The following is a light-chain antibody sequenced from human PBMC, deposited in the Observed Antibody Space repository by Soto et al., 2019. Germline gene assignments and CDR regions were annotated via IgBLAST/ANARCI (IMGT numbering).Light chain of an antibody. V-gene: IGLV2-14*01. CDR3: SSYTSSSTLVV. Sequence: QSALTQPASVSGSPGQSITISCTGTSSALGGYNYVSWYQQHPGKAPKLMICEVSNRPSGVSNRFSGSKSGNTASLTISGLQAEDEADYYCSSYTSSSTLVVFGGGTKLTVL. J-gene: IGLJ2*01. CDR2: EVS. CDR1: SSALGGYNY.